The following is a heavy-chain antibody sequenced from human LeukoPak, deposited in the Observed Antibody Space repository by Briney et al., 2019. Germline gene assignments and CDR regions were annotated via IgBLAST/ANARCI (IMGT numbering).Heavy chain of an antibody. D-gene: IGHD2-15*01. J-gene: IGHJ4*02. CDR1: GFSFGSYA. Sequence: PGGSLRLSCTASGFSFGSYAMCWVRQAPGKGLEWVSGIFGSGGSAHYADSVKGRFTISRDNSKNTVYLEMNSLGVEDTAVYYCAKTTVGYSSGRFPGWPADYWGQGTLVTVSS. CDR3: AKTTVGYSSGRFPGWPADY. V-gene: IGHV3-23*01. CDR2: IFGSGGSA.